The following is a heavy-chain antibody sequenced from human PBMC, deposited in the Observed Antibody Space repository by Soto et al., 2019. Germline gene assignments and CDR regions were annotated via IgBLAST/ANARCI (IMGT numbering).Heavy chain of an antibody. D-gene: IGHD1-26*01. CDR1: GFTFSSYS. CDR3: ARELPVGATTFDY. V-gene: IGHV3-21*01. J-gene: IGHJ4*02. CDR2: CSSRSRYI. Sequence: EVQLVESGGGLVKPGGSLRLSCAASGFTFSSYSMNWVRQAPGKGLEWVASCSSRSRYIYYADSVRGRFTISRDNAKNSQLPQMNTLRAEGTAIYYCARELPVGATTFDYWGQGTLVTVSS.